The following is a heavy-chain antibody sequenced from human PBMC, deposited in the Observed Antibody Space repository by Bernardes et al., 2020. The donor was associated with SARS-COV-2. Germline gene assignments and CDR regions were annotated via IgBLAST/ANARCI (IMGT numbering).Heavy chain of an antibody. CDR3: AIARYYDSSGYLTS. CDR1: GFTFSSYA. V-gene: IGHV3-23*01. J-gene: IGHJ3*01. CDR2: ISGSGGST. D-gene: IGHD3-22*01. Sequence: GGSLRLSCAASGFTFSSYAMSWVRLAPGKGLEWVSAISGSGGSTYYADSVKGRFTISRDNSKNTLYLQMNSLRAEDTAVYYCAIARYYDSSGYLTSWGQGTMVTVSS.